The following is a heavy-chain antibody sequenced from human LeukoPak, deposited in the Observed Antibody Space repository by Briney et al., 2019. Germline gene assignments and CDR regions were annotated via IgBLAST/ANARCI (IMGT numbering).Heavy chain of an antibody. CDR2: IYYSGST. V-gene: IGHV4-59*01. CDR1: GGSISSYY. J-gene: IGHJ2*01. Sequence: SETLSLTCTVSGGSISSYYWSWIRQPPGKGLEYIGYIYYSGSTNYNPSLKSRVTISVDTSKNQFSLKLNSVTVTDTAVYYCARNPLGHCTSASCLRYWYFDLWGRGTLVTVSS. D-gene: IGHD2-2*01. CDR3: ARNPLGHCTSASCLRYWYFDL.